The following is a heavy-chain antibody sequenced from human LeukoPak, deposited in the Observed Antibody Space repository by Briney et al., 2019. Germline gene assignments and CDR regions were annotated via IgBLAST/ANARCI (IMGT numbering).Heavy chain of an antibody. CDR3: ATGNYYDSRGYYTFGH. D-gene: IGHD3-22*01. J-gene: IGHJ4*02. Sequence: PGGSLRLSCAASGFNFNKYWMHWVRQAPEKGLVWVSRINGDGTTTSYADSVKGGFTMSRDNAKNTLYLQMSGLRAEDTAVYYCATGNYYDSRGYYTFGHWGQGTLVTVSS. V-gene: IGHV3-74*01. CDR2: INGDGTTT. CDR1: GFNFNKYW.